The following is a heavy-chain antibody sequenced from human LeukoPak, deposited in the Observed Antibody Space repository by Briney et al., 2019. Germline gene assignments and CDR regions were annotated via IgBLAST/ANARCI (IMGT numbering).Heavy chain of an antibody. CDR3: ARDGLGYCSGGSCHWFDP. V-gene: IGHV3-23*01. Sequence: GGSLRLSCAASGFTFSSYSMSWVRQAPGKGLEWVSAISGSGGSTYYADSVKGRFTISRDNSKNTLYLQMNSLRAEDTTVYYCARDGLGYCSGGSCHWFDPWGQGTLVTVSS. CDR1: GFTFSSYS. J-gene: IGHJ5*02. CDR2: ISGSGGST. D-gene: IGHD2-15*01.